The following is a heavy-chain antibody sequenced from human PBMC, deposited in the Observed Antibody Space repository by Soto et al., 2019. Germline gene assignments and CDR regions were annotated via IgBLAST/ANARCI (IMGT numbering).Heavy chain of an antibody. V-gene: IGHV3-74*01. CDR3: ARDQTIGDCFDA. Sequence: AGSLRLSCGSSGFAFSSYYMHLVRQAPGKGLVWVSRINGDGSSTIYADSVKGRFTISRDNANNTVYLQMNSLRAEDTAVYYCARDQTIGDCFDAWGRGSLVTVSS. CDR2: INGDGSST. D-gene: IGHD2-8*01. CDR1: GFAFSSYY. J-gene: IGHJ5*01.